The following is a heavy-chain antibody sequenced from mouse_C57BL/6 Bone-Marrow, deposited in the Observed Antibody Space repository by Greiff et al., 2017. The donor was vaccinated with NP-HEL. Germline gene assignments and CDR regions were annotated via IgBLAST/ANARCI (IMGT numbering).Heavy chain of an antibody. CDR2: FHPYNDDT. J-gene: IGHJ4*01. V-gene: IGHV1-47*01. CDR1: GYTFTTYP. D-gene: IGHD1-1*01. CDR3: ARRSNFDYAMDN. Sequence: VQLQQSGAELVKPGASVKMSCKASGYTFTTYPIEWMKQSHGKCLEWIGNFHPYNDDTKYNEKFKGKATLTVEKSSSTVYLDLSRLTSDDSAVYCSARRSNFDYAMDNWGQGTSVTVTS.